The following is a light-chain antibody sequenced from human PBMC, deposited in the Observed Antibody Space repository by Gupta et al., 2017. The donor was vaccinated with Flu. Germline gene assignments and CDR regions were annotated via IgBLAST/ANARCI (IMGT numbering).Light chain of an antibody. CDR2: DVT. CDR3: SSHAGRVTWV. J-gene: IGLJ1*01. Sequence: QSAPTQPRSVSGSPGQSVTISCTGTSSDVGSSNRVSWYQQRPGKAPKLILYDVTERPSGVPDRFSGYKAGNTASLSISGLQADDEADYYCSSHAGRVTWVFGTGTTVTV. V-gene: IGLV2-11*01. CDR1: SSDVGSSNR.